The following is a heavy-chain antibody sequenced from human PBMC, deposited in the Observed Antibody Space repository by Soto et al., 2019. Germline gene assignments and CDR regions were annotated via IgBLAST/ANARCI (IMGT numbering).Heavy chain of an antibody. CDR3: ARGVGVGIAAAGTLRSYYYGMDV. Sequence: SVKVSCKASGGTFSSYAISWVRQAPGQGLEWMGGIIPIFGTANYAQKFQGRVTITADESTSTAYMELSSLRSEDTAVYYCARGVGVGIAAAGTLRSYYYGMDVWGQGTTVTVSS. D-gene: IGHD6-13*01. CDR1: GGTFSSYA. J-gene: IGHJ6*02. V-gene: IGHV1-69*13. CDR2: IIPIFGTA.